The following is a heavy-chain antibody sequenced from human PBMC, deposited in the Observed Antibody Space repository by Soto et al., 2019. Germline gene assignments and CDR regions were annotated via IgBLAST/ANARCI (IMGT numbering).Heavy chain of an antibody. D-gene: IGHD2-2*01. CDR3: RVAPAAMAYYYYYMDV. CDR1: GYTFTSYD. CDR2: MNPNSGNT. Sequence: QVQLVQSGAEVKKPGASVKVSCKASGYTFTSYDINWVRQATGQGLEWMGWMNPNSGNTGYAQKFQGRVTMTRNTSISTAYMELSSLRSEDTAVYYCRVAPAAMAYYYYYMDVWGKGTTVTVSS. J-gene: IGHJ6*03. V-gene: IGHV1-8*01.